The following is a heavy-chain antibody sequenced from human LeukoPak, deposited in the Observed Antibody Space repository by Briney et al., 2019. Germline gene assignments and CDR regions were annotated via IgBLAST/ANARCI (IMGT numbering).Heavy chain of an antibody. CDR2: MNPNSGNT. Sequence: ASVKVSCKDSGYTFTSYDINWVRQATGQGLEWMGWMNPNSGNTGYAQKFQARVTMTRDTSISTAYMELSSLRSEDTAVYYCARVKLGIEDSWGQGTLVTVSS. D-gene: IGHD7-27*01. V-gene: IGHV1-8*01. J-gene: IGHJ4*02. CDR3: ARVKLGIEDS. CDR1: GYTFTSYD.